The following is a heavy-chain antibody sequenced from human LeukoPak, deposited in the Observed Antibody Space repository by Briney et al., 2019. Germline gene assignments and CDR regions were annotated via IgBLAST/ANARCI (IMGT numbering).Heavy chain of an antibody. Sequence: GGSLRLSCAASGFTFSSYGVHWVRQAAGKGLEWVAFIRYDGSNKYYADSVKGRFTVSRDNSKNTLYLQMNSLRAEDTAVYYCAKDPGQLLVYYVDYWGQGTLVTVSS. CDR3: AKDPGQLLVYYVDY. D-gene: IGHD6-6*01. V-gene: IGHV3-30*02. J-gene: IGHJ4*02. CDR2: IRYDGSNK. CDR1: GFTFSSYG.